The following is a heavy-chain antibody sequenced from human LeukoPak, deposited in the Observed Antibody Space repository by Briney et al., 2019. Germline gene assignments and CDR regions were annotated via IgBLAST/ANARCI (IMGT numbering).Heavy chain of an antibody. CDR3: ARARYRSGTYDDAFDI. D-gene: IGHD3-10*01. CDR2: ISPYNGNT. V-gene: IGHV1-18*01. J-gene: IGHJ3*02. CDR1: GYTFTSYG. Sequence: GASVKVSCKASGYTFTSYGISWVRQAPGQGLEWMGWISPYNGNTNYAQKLQGRVTMTTDTSTTTAYMELRSLRSDDTAVYYCARARYRSGTYDDAFDIWGQGTMVTVSS.